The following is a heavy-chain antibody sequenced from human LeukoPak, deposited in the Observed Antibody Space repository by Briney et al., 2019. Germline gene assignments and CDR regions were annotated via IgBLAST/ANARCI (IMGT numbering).Heavy chain of an antibody. CDR2: ISSSSSYI. J-gene: IGHJ6*03. D-gene: IGHD5-18*01. Sequence: PGGSLRLSCAASGFTFSSYSMNWVRQAPGKGLEWVSSISSSSSYIYYADSVKGRFTISRDNAKNSLYLQMNSLRAEDTAVYYCARGLDTAQFYYYYYMDVWGKGTTVTISS. V-gene: IGHV3-21*01. CDR1: GFTFSSYS. CDR3: ARGLDTAQFYYYYYMDV.